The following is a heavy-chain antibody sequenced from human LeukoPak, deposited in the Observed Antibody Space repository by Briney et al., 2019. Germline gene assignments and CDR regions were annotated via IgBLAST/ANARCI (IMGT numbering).Heavy chain of an antibody. V-gene: IGHV4-39*01. CDR3: ARQDGSYSNWFDP. CDR1: GGSISSSRYY. CDR2: IYYSGST. D-gene: IGHD1-26*01. Sequence: SETLSLTCTVSGGSISSSRYYWGWIRQPPGKGLEWFGTIYYSGSTYYNPSLKSRVTISVDTSKNQFSLKLGSVTATDTAVYYCARQDGSYSNWFDPWGQGTLVTVSS. J-gene: IGHJ5*02.